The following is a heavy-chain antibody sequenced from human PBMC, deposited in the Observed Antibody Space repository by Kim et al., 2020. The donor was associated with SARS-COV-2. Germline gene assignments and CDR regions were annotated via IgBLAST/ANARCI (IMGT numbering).Heavy chain of an antibody. D-gene: IGHD3-16*01. Sequence: NYADSARGRFTLSGDNAKNSLYLQMNSLGAEDTAVYYCGKCLLRGGFGDYWGQGTLVTVSS. CDR3: GKCLLRGGFGDY. V-gene: IGHV3-11*06. J-gene: IGHJ4*02.